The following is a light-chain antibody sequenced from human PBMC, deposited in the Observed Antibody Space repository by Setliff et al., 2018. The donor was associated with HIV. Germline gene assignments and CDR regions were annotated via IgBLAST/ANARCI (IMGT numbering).Light chain of an antibody. CDR2: GSN. CDR1: SSNIGAGYG. J-gene: IGLJ3*02. V-gene: IGLV1-40*01. Sequence: QSALTQPPSVSGAPGQRVTISCTGSSSNIGAGYGVHWYQQLPGTAPKLLIYGSNNRPSGVPDRFSGSESGTSASLAITGLQAEDEADYYCQSYDGGLTGLRVFGGGTKVTVL. CDR3: QSYDGGLTGLRV.